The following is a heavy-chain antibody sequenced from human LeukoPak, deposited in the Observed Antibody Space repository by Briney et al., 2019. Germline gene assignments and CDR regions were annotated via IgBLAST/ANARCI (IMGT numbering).Heavy chain of an antibody. D-gene: IGHD3-16*02. J-gene: IGHJ5*02. V-gene: IGHV3-49*03. CDR2: IRSKAYGGTT. Sequence: GGSLRLSCTASGFTFGDYAMRWFRQAPGKGLEWVGCIRSKAYGGTTEYAASVKGRFTISRDDSKSIAYLQMNSLKTEDTAVYYCTREYDYIWGSYLLNWFDPWGQGTLVTVSS. CDR3: TREYDYIWGSYLLNWFDP. CDR1: GFTFGDYA.